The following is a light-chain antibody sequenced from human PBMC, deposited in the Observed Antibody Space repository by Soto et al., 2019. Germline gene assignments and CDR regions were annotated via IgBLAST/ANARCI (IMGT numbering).Light chain of an antibody. V-gene: IGKV1-5*01. J-gene: IGKJ1*01. Sequence: DIQMTQSPSTLSASGGDRVTITCRASQGISSWLAWYQQKPWKAPKLLIYDASSLESGVPSRFSGSGSGTEFTLTISSLQPDDFATYYCQQYNSYWTFGQGTKVDIK. CDR3: QQYNSYWT. CDR1: QGISSW. CDR2: DAS.